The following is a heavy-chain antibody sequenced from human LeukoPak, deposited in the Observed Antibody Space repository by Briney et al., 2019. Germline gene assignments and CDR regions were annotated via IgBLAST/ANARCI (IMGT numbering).Heavy chain of an antibody. CDR2: VNPDSGAT. CDR1: GYTFTHYR. D-gene: IGHD1-1*01. CDR3: ARENWYSDY. Sequence: ASVKVSCKASGYTFTHYRLHWVRQAHGQGLEWMGWVNPDSGATSYQQNFQGRVTMTRDTSISTVYMELSRLRSDDTAVYYCARENWYSDYWGQGTLVTVSS. V-gene: IGHV1-2*02. J-gene: IGHJ4*02.